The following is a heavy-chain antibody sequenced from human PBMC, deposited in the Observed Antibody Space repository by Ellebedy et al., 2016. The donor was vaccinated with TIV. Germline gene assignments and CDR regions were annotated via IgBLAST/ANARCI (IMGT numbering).Heavy chain of an antibody. J-gene: IGHJ6*02. D-gene: IGHD4-17*01. CDR3: ASAPMTTVTTDYYYYGMDV. CDR2: ITPFNGNT. Sequence: SVKVSCXASGYTFTSNGISWVRQAPGQALEWMGWITPFNGNTNYAQKFQDRVTITRDRSMNTAYMELSSLRSEDTAMYYCASAPMTTVTTDYYYYGMDVWGQGTTVTVSS. CDR1: GYTFTSNG. V-gene: IGHV1-45*02.